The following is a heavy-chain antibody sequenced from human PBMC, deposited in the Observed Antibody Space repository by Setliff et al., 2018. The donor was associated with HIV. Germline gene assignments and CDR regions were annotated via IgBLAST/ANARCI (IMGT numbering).Heavy chain of an antibody. CDR1: GFNFATAW. CDR2: IRYDGSYK. D-gene: IGHD6-13*01. CDR3: AKNLYRSGWSPLDY. Sequence: QPGGSLRLSCEASGFNFATAWMNWVRQAPGKGLEWVTSIRYDGSYKYYADSVRGRFTISRDNSKNTLYLQMNSLRAEDTAVYYCAKNLYRSGWSPLDYWGQGTLVTVSS. V-gene: IGHV3-30*02. J-gene: IGHJ4*02.